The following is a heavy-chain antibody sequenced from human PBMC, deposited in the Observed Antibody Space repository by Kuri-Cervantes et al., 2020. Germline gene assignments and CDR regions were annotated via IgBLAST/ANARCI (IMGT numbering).Heavy chain of an antibody. CDR1: GYTFTSYD. J-gene: IGHJ5*02. CDR3: ARAAADEDWSDP. Sequence: ASVKVSCKASGYTFTSYDINWVRQATGQGLEWMGWMNPNSGNTGYAQKFQGRVTMTRNTSISTAYMELSSLRSEDTAVYYCARAAADEDWSDPWGQGTLVTVSS. CDR2: MNPNSGNT. D-gene: IGHD6-13*01. V-gene: IGHV1-8*01.